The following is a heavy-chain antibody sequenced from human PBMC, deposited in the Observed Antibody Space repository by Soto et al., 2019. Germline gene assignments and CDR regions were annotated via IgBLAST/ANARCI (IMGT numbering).Heavy chain of an antibody. CDR1: GGTFSSYA. Sequence: SVKVSCKASGGTFSSYAISWVRQAPGQGLEWMGGIIPIFGTANYAQKFQGRVTITADKSTSTAYMELSSLRSEDTAVYYCARDKTLASYFDYWGQGTLVTVSS. CDR2: IIPIFGTA. D-gene: IGHD2-15*01. J-gene: IGHJ4*02. V-gene: IGHV1-69*06. CDR3: ARDKTLASYFDY.